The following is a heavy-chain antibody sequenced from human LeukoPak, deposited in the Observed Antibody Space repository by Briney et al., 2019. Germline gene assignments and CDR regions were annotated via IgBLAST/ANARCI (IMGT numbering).Heavy chain of an antibody. CDR1: GYTFTGYC. D-gene: IGHD2-21*02. V-gene: IGHV1-2*06. Sequence: ASVKVSCKASGYTFTGYCMHWVRQAPGQGLEWMGRINPNSGGTNYAQKFQGRVTMTRDTSISTAYMELSRLRSDDTAVYYCAREGCGGDCYHYYYYGMDVWGQGTTVTVSS. CDR2: INPNSGGT. CDR3: AREGCGGDCYHYYYYGMDV. J-gene: IGHJ6*02.